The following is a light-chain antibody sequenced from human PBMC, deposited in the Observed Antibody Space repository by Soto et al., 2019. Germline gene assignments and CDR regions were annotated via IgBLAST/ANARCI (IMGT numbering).Light chain of an antibody. J-gene: IGLJ1*01. CDR2: ESS. V-gene: IGLV2-14*01. Sequence: QSALTQPASVSGSPGQSITLSCTGTSSDVGGSYYVSWYQHHPTKAPKLMIYESSNRPSGVSNRFSGSKSGYTAFLTISGLQPEDEADYYCSSFSATAILVFGTGTKVTVL. CDR1: SSDVGGSYY. CDR3: SSFSATAILV.